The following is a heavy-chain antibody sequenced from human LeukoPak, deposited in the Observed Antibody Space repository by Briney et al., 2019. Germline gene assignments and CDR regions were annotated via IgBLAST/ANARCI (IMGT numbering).Heavy chain of an antibody. CDR2: IYYSGST. V-gene: IGHV4-31*03. J-gene: IGHJ3*02. Sequence: PSETLSLTCTVSGGSISSGGYYWSWIRQHPGKGLEWIGYIYYSGSTYYNPSLKSRVTISVDTSKNQFSLRLSSVTAADTAVYYCARDTRYAFDIWGQGTMVTVSS. CDR3: ARDTRYAFDI. CDR1: GGSISSGGYY.